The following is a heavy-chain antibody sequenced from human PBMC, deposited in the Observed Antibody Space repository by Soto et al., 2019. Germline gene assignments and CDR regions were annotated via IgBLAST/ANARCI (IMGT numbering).Heavy chain of an antibody. D-gene: IGHD1-7*01. Sequence: GGSLRLSCGASGFTFSSDGMHWVRQAPGKGLEWVAVISYDGSYQYYVDSVKGRFTISRDNSKNTVYLQMNSLRPEDTAVYYCAKDQISKTIRGDAFNFWGQGTMVTVSS. CDR3: AKDQISKTIRGDAFNF. CDR1: GFTFSSDG. CDR2: ISYDGSYQ. J-gene: IGHJ3*01. V-gene: IGHV3-30*18.